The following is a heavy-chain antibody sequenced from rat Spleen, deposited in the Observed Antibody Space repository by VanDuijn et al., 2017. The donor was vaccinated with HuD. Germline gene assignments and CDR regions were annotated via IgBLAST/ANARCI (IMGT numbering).Heavy chain of an antibody. CDR2: ISYDGSST. CDR1: GFTFSDYN. D-gene: IGHD1-6*01. J-gene: IGHJ2*01. Sequence: EVQLVESGGGLVQPGRSLKLSCAASGFTFSDYNMAWVRQAPKKGLEWVATISYDGSSTYYRDSVKGRFTISRDNAKSTLYLQMDSLRSEDTATYYCARHTTDLYYFDYWGQGVMVTVSS. V-gene: IGHV5-7*01. CDR3: ARHTTDLYYFDY.